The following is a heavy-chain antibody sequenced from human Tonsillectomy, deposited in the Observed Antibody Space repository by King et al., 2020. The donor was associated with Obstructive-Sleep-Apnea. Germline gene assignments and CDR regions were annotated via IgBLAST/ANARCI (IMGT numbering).Heavy chain of an antibody. J-gene: IGHJ5*02. CDR1: GGSISSYY. V-gene: IGHV4-59*08. CDR2: IYYSGST. D-gene: IGHD3-22*01. Sequence: LQLQESGPGLVKPSETLSLTCTVSGGSISSYYWSWIRQPPGKGLEWIGYIYYSGSTNYNPSLKSRVTISVDTSKNQFSLKLSPVTAADTAVYYCARLTGLYYYDSSGYYSGWFDPWGQGTLVTVSS. CDR3: ARLTGLYYYDSSGYYSGWFDP.